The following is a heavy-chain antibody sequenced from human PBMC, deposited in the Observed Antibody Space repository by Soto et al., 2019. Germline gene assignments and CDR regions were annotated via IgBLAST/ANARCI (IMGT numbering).Heavy chain of an antibody. Sequence: QITLKESGPTLVKPTQTLTLTCTFSGFSLSTSGVGVGWIRQPPGKALEWLALIYWDDDKRYSPSLKSRLTITKDTSKNQVVLTMTNMDPVDTATYYCAHSGRRYYDILTGYYIEGDFDYWGQGTLVTVSS. CDR2: IYWDDDK. V-gene: IGHV2-5*02. D-gene: IGHD3-9*01. J-gene: IGHJ4*02. CDR3: AHSGRRYYDILTGYYIEGDFDY. CDR1: GFSLSTSGVG.